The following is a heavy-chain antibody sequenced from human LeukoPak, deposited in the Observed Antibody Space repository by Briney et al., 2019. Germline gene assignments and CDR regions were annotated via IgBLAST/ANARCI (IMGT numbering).Heavy chain of an antibody. CDR2: MNPNSGNT. CDR3: ARVGGRSSWYYYYYYMDV. Sequence: ASVKVSCKASGYTFTSYVINWVRQATGHGLEWMGWMNPNSGNTGYAQKFQGRVTMTRHTSIRTAYMELSSLRSEDTAVYYCARVGGRSSWYYYYYYMDVWGKGTTATVSS. V-gene: IGHV1-8*01. CDR1: GYTFTSYV. J-gene: IGHJ6*03. D-gene: IGHD6-13*01.